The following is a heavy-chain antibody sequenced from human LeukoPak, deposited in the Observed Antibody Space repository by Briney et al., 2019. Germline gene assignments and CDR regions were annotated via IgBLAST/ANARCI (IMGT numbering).Heavy chain of an antibody. V-gene: IGHV3-30*02. CDR1: GFTFSSYG. J-gene: IGHJ4*02. Sequence: GGSLRLSCAASGFTFSSYGMHWVRQAPGKGLEWVAFIRYDGSNKYYADSVKGRFTISRDNSKNTLYLQMNSLRAEDTAVYYCAKDFSELPGFDYWGQGTLVTVSS. CDR3: AKDFSELPGFDY. D-gene: IGHD2-15*01. CDR2: IRYDGSNK.